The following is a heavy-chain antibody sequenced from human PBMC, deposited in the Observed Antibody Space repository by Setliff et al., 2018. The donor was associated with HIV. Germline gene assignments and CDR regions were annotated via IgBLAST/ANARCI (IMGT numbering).Heavy chain of an antibody. CDR3: ARGTGIQLSALALFDY. V-gene: IGHV4-31*03. J-gene: IGHJ4*02. CDR1: GGSISSGGYY. Sequence: SETLSLTCTVSGGSISSGGYYWSWIRQHPGKGLEWIGYIYYSGSTYYNPSLKSRLTMSVDPSKNQFSLRLNSVTAADTAVYYCARGTGIQLSALALFDYWGQGTLVTVSS. D-gene: IGHD5-18*01. CDR2: IYYSGST.